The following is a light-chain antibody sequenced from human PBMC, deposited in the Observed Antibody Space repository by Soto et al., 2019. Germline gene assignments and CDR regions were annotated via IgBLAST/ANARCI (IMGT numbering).Light chain of an antibody. CDR3: CSYAGSNNLI. Sequence: QSALTQPPSASGSRGQSVTISCTGTSSDIGAYNYVSWYQQYPGKAPKLMIFEVSKRPSGVPDRFSGSKSGNTASLTVSGLQAEDEADYYCCSYAGSNNLIFGTGTKVTVL. CDR2: EVS. J-gene: IGLJ1*01. V-gene: IGLV2-8*01. CDR1: SSDIGAYNY.